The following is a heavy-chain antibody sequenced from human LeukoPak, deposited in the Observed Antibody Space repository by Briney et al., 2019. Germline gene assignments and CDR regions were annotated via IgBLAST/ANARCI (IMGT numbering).Heavy chain of an antibody. CDR1: GFTFSSYS. CDR3: ARAKGGVRFLEWLYFDY. Sequence: PGGSLRLSCAASGFTFSSYSMNWVRQAPGKGLEWVSSISSSSSYIYYADSVKGRFTISRDNAKNSLYLQMNSLRAEDTAVYYCARAKGGVRFLEWLYFDYWGQGTLVTVSS. D-gene: IGHD3-3*01. J-gene: IGHJ4*02. V-gene: IGHV3-21*01. CDR2: ISSSSSYI.